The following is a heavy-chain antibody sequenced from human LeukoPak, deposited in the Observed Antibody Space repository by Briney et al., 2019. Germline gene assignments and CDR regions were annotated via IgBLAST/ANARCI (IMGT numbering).Heavy chain of an antibody. J-gene: IGHJ4*02. D-gene: IGHD6-19*01. CDR3: AKDRAVAGTDARYYFDY. CDR1: GFTFSSYA. V-gene: IGHV3-23*01. Sequence: GGSLRLSCAASGFTFSSYAMSWVRQAPGKGLEWVSAISGSGGSTYYADSVKGRFTISRDNSKNTLYLQMNSLRAEDTAVYYCAKDRAVAGTDARYYFDYWGQGTLVTVSS. CDR2: ISGSGGST.